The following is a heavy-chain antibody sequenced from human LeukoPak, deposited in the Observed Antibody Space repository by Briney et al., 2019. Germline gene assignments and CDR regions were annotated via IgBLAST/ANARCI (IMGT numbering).Heavy chain of an antibody. Sequence: GGSLRLSCAASGFTVSSNYMSWVRQAPGKGLEWVSVIYSGGSTYYADSVKGRFTISRDNSKNTLYLQMNSLRAEDTAVYYCARSSGWLHYFDYWGQGTLVTVSS. CDR1: GFTVSSNY. V-gene: IGHV3-66*01. D-gene: IGHD6-19*01. J-gene: IGHJ4*02. CDR3: ARSSGWLHYFDY. CDR2: IYSGGST.